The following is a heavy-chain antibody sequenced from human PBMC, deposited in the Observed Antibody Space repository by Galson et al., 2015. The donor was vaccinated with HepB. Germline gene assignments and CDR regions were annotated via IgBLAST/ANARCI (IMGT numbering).Heavy chain of an antibody. CDR1: GYTFSSYG. D-gene: IGHD2-2*01. Sequence: SVKVSCKASGYTFSSYGIGWVRQAPGQGLEWMGWISANNGNTNYAQNLQGRVTMTTDTSTRTVYMELRSLRSDDTAVYYCARVGGGRGMVVPAAMHNWFDPWGQGTLVTVSS. V-gene: IGHV1-18*01. J-gene: IGHJ5*02. CDR2: ISANNGNT. CDR3: ARVGGGRGMVVPAAMHNWFDP.